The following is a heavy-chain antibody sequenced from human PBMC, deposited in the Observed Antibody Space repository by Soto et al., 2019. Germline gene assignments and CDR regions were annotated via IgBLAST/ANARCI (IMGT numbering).Heavy chain of an antibody. V-gene: IGHV3-30-3*01. D-gene: IGHD6-19*01. J-gene: IGHJ6*02. CDR1: GFTFSSYA. CDR3: ARDRLPAMQWLVRVYYYCGMYV. CDR2: ISYDGSNK. Sequence: QVQLVESGGGVVQPGRSLRLSCAASGFTFSSYAMHWVRQAPGKGLEWVAVISYDGSNKYYADSVKGRCTISSDNSKNTMYLQMNRLRAEDTAVYYCARDRLPAMQWLVRVYYYCGMYVWGQGTTVTVSS.